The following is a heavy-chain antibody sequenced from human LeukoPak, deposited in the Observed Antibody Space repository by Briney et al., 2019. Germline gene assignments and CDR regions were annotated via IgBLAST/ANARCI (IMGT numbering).Heavy chain of an antibody. CDR2: ISYDGSNK. CDR3: AKDLNTGGIFGVVGHNNWFDP. D-gene: IGHD3-3*01. V-gene: IGHV3-30*18. CDR1: GFTLSRYG. Sequence: PGRSLRLSCAASGFTLSRYGMHGVRQAPGKGLEWVAVISYDGSNKYYADSVKGRFTISRDNSKNTLYLQMNSLRAEDTAVYYCAKDLNTGGIFGVVGHNNWFDPWGQGTLVTVSS. J-gene: IGHJ5*02.